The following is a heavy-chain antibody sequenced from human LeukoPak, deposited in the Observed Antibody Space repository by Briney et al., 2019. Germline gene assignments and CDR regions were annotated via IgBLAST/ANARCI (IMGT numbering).Heavy chain of an antibody. Sequence: GGSLRLSCAASGFTFSDYYMSWIRQAPGKGLEWVSHITSSGSTIYYADSVKGRFTISRDSAKNSLYLQMNSLRAEDTAVYYCAREYGAPYNWFDPWGQGTLVTVSS. CDR3: AREYGAPYNWFDP. J-gene: IGHJ5*02. CDR1: GFTFSDYY. D-gene: IGHD4-17*01. V-gene: IGHV3-11*01. CDR2: ITSSGSTI.